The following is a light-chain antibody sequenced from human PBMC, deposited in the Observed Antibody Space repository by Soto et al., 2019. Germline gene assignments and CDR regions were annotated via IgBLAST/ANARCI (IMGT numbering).Light chain of an antibody. Sequence: EIVLTQSPGTLSLSPGERATLSCRASQSVSSSYLAWYQQKPGRAPRLLIYGASTRATGIPDRFSGSGSGTDFTLTISSLEPEDSAVYYCQQYGSSPTWTFGQGTKVEIK. CDR1: QSVSSSY. J-gene: IGKJ1*01. CDR2: GAS. V-gene: IGKV3-20*01. CDR3: QQYGSSPTWT.